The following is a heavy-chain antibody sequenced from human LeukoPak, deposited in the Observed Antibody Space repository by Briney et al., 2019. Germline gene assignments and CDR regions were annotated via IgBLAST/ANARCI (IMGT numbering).Heavy chain of an antibody. CDR1: GYTFTSYD. J-gene: IGHJ6*03. Sequence: ASVKVSCKASGYTFTSYDINWVRQATGQGLEWMGWMNPNSGNTGYAQKFQGRVTMTRNTSISTAYMELSSLRSEDTAVYYCARVFEAGGSWYEYYYYYYYMDVWGKGTTVTISS. CDR3: ARVFEAGGSWYEYYYYYYYMDV. CDR2: MNPNSGNT. V-gene: IGHV1-8*01. D-gene: IGHD6-13*01.